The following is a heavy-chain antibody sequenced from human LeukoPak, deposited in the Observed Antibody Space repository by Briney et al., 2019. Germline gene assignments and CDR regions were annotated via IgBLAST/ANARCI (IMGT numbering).Heavy chain of an antibody. CDR1: GGTFSRYA. J-gene: IGHJ4*01. CDR3: ARHSGWYVFDY. CDR2: IIPIFGTA. D-gene: IGHD6-19*01. V-gene: IGHV1-69*01. Sequence: AASVKVSCKASGGTFSRYAISWVRQAPGQGLEWMGGIIPIFGTANYAQKFQGRVTITADESTSTAYMELSSLRSEDTAVYYCARHSGWYVFDYWGHGPLVTVSS.